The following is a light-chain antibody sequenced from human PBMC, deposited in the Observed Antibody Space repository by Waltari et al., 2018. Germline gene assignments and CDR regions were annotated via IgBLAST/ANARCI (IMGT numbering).Light chain of an antibody. J-gene: IGKJ2*01. CDR2: GAS. CDR3: QQYNSWPDT. V-gene: IGKV3-15*01. CDR1: RSISNY. Sequence: EIMMTQSPATLSVSPGERVALSCRASRSISNYLAWYQQKPGQAPRLLIYGASSRTTGIPARFSGSGSGTEFTLTISSLQSEDFAVYYCQQYNSWPDTFGQGTELEI.